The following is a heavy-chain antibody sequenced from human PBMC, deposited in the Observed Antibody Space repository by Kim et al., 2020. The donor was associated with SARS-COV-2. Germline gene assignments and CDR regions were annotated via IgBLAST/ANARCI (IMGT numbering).Heavy chain of an antibody. CDR1: GFTFSSYG. CDR2: ISYDGSNK. V-gene: IGHV3-30*18. D-gene: IGHD5-18*01. J-gene: IGHJ6*01. CDR3: AKERGLQLWSYYYYGMDV. Sequence: GGSLRLSCAASGFTFSSYGMHWVRQAPGKGLEWVAVISYDGSNKYYADSVKGRFTISRDNSKNTLYLHMNSLRAEDTAVYYCAKERGLQLWSYYYYGMDV.